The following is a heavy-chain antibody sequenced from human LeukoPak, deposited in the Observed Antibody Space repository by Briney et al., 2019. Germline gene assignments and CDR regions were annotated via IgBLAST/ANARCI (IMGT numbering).Heavy chain of an antibody. D-gene: IGHD6-19*01. J-gene: IGHJ4*02. Sequence: SSETLSLTCTVSGVSLSSSSYYWGWIRQPPGKGLEWIGSMFYSGSTYYNPSLKSRVTISVDTSKNQFSLRLSSVTAADTAVYYCARHDLFTSGWSRLGYWGQGTLVTVSS. CDR2: MFYSGST. CDR3: ARHDLFTSGWSRLGY. CDR1: GVSLSSSSYY. V-gene: IGHV4-39*01.